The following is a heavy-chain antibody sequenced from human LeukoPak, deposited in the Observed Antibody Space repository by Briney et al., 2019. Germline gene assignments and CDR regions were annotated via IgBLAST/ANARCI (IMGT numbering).Heavy chain of an antibody. CDR2: ISSSSSTI. Sequence: PGGSLRLSCAASGFTFSSYSMNWVRQAPGKGLEWVSYISSSSSTIYYADSVKGRFTISRDNAKNSLHLQMNSLRAEDTAVYYCARVFSASYYDSSGYLYYWGQGTLVTVSS. V-gene: IGHV3-48*01. J-gene: IGHJ4*02. CDR3: ARVFSASYYDSSGYLYY. CDR1: GFTFSSYS. D-gene: IGHD3-22*01.